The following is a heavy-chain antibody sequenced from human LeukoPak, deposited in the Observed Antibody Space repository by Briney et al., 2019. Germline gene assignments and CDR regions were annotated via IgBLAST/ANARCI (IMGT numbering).Heavy chain of an antibody. D-gene: IGHD3-22*01. Sequence: SQTLSLTCAISGDSVSSNSAAWNWIRQSPSRGLEWLGRTYYRSKWYNDYAVSVKSRITINPDTSKNQFSLQLNSVTAADTAVYYCARAGGYYYDSSGYYYFDYWGQGTLVTVSS. CDR1: GDSVSSNSAA. J-gene: IGHJ4*02. V-gene: IGHV6-1*01. CDR2: TYYRSKWYN. CDR3: ARAGGYYYDSSGYYYFDY.